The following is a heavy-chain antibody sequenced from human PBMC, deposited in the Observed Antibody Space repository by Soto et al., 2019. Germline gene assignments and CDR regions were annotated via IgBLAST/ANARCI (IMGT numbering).Heavy chain of an antibody. V-gene: IGHV3-30-3*01. CDR1: GFTFSSYA. Sequence: PGGSLRLACAASGFTFSSYAMHWVRQAPGKGLEWVAVISYDGSNKYYADSVKGRFTISRDNSKNTLYLQMNSLRAEDTAVYYCARPVLRFLEWLLGMDVWGQGTTVTVSS. CDR3: ARPVLRFLEWLLGMDV. J-gene: IGHJ6*02. CDR2: ISYDGSNK. D-gene: IGHD3-3*01.